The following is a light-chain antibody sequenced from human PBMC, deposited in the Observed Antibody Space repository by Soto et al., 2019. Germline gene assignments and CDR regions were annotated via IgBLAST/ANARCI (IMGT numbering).Light chain of an antibody. Sequence: QSVLTQPPSVSGAPGKRVTISCTGSSSNIGAGYDVHWYQQLPGTAPKLLIYGNSIRPSGVPDRFSGSKSGTSASLAITGLQAEDEADYYCQSYDSSLSGSVFGGGTQLTVL. J-gene: IGLJ3*02. CDR1: SSNIGAGYD. V-gene: IGLV1-40*01. CDR2: GNS. CDR3: QSYDSSLSGSV.